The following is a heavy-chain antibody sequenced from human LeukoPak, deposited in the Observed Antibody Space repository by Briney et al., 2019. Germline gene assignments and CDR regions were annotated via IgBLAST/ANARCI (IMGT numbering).Heavy chain of an antibody. V-gene: IGHV1-2*02. CDR1: GYTFTGYY. CDR3: ARDMVVPEEDYFDY. J-gene: IGHJ4*02. Sequence: ASVKVSCKASGYTFTGYYMHWVRQTPGQGLEWMGWIYPNTGGTNYAQNFQGRVTMTTDTSTSTAYMELRSLRPDDTAVYYCARDMVVPEEDYFDYWGQGTLVTVSS. CDR2: IYPNTGGT. D-gene: IGHD2-2*01.